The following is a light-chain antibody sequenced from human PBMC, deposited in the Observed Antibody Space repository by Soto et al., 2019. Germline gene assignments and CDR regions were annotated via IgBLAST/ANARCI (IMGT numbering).Light chain of an antibody. Sequence: QSVLTQPPSASGTHGQRVTISCSGSTSNIGSNTVNWYQQLPGTAPKLLIYNNNQRPSGVPDRFSGSKSGTSASLAISGLQSEDEADYYCAAWDDSLNGVVFGGGTKVTVL. CDR3: AAWDDSLNGVV. V-gene: IGLV1-44*01. CDR1: TSNIGSNT. CDR2: NNN. J-gene: IGLJ2*01.